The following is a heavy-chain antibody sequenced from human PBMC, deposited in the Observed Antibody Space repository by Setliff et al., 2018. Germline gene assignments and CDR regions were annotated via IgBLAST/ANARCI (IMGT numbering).Heavy chain of an antibody. J-gene: IGHJ6*03. CDR3: ARGKSYYYYMDV. V-gene: IGHV4-4*07. CDR1: GNSIRSDY. CDR2: IYTSGNT. Sequence: SETLSLTCTVSGNSIRSDYWSCIRQPAGKGLEWIGRIYTSGNTNYNPSLKSRVTMSVDTSKKQFSLKLNSVTAADTAVYYCARGKSYYYYMDVWGKGTTVTVSS.